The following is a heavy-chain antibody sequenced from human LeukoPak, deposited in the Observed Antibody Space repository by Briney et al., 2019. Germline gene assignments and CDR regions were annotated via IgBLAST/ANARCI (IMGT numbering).Heavy chain of an antibody. V-gene: IGHV4-59*08. J-gene: IGHJ4*02. D-gene: IGHD1-26*01. CDR3: VRHGGSYFIY. CDR1: GGSISGYY. CDR2: IHSSGNT. Sequence: SETLSLTCTVSGGSISGYYWSWIRQPPGKALEWIGYIHSSGNTVYNPSLKSRVTIAVDTSKNQFSLKLSSVTAVDTAIYYCVRHGGSYFIYWGQGTLVTVSS.